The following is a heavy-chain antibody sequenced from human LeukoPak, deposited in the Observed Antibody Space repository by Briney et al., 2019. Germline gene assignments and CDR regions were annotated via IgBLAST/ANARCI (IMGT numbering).Heavy chain of an antibody. CDR3: AGDWGYYYDSSGYYPSDY. D-gene: IGHD3-22*01. Sequence: ASVKVSCKASGYTFTGYYMHWVRQAPGQGLEWMGRINPNSGGTNYAQKFQGRVTMTRDTSISTAYMELSRLRSDDTAVYYCAGDWGYYYDSSGYYPSDYWGQGTLVTVSS. CDR1: GYTFTGYY. CDR2: INPNSGGT. V-gene: IGHV1-2*06. J-gene: IGHJ4*02.